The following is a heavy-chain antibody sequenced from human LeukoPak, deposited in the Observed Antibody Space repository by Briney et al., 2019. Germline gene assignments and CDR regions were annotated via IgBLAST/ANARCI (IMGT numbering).Heavy chain of an antibody. CDR1: GFTFSSYG. CDR3: ARDYGGSSSFDY. J-gene: IGHJ4*02. D-gene: IGHD4-23*01. Sequence: GGSLRLSCAASGFTFSSYGMSWVRQAPGKGLEWVSYISSSDSTIYYADSVKGRFTISRDNAKNSLYLQMNSLRAEDTAVYYCARDYGGSSSFDYWGQGTLVTVSS. V-gene: IGHV3-48*04. CDR2: ISSSDSTI.